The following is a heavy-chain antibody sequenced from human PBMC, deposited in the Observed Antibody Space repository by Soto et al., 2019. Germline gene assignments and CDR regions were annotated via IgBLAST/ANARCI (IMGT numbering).Heavy chain of an antibody. Sequence: SETLSLTCTFSGGYLNDRNWWTWVRHSPGKGLEWIGEISHSGSTNYNPSLKGRVTTSLDKSNNQFSLKLTSMTAADTAVYYCARVVGGYYYGMDVWGQGTTVTVSS. CDR3: ARVVGGYYYGMDV. V-gene: IGHV4-4*02. D-gene: IGHD2-2*01. CDR1: GGYLNDRNW. CDR2: ISHSGST. J-gene: IGHJ6*02.